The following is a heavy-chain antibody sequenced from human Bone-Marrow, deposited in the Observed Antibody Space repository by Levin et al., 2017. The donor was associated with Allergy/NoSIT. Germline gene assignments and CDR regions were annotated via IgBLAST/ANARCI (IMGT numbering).Heavy chain of an antibody. D-gene: IGHD3/OR15-3a*01. CDR3: ARGLVVPGSPLDQETWYNWFDP. J-gene: IGHJ5*02. Sequence: GASVKVSCKASGGTFNSLAISWVRQAPGEGLEWMGGIIPVLGTPTYTQQFQGRVTVTADESTSTAYMELTSLTSEDTAVYYCARGLVVPGSPLDQETWYNWFDPWGQGTLVTVSS. CDR2: IIPVLGTP. CDR1: GGTFNSLA. V-gene: IGHV1-69*13.